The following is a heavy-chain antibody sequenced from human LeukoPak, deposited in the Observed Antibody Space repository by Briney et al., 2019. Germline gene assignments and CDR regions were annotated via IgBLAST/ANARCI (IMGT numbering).Heavy chain of an antibody. V-gene: IGHV4-39*01. CDR3: ARLNYGSSGYYFYGMYYFDY. D-gene: IGHD3-22*01. Sequence: SETLSLTCTVSGGSISSSSYYWGWIRQPPGKGLEWIGSIYYSGSTYYNPSLKSRVTISVDTSKNQFSLKLSSVTAADTAVYYCARLNYGSSGYYFYGMYYFDYWGQGTLVTVSS. J-gene: IGHJ4*02. CDR2: IYYSGST. CDR1: GGSISSSSYY.